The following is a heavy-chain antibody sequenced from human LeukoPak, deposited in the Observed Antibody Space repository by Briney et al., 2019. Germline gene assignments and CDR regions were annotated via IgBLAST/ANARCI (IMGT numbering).Heavy chain of an antibody. CDR2: MNPSSGNR. CDR1: GYAFATYD. D-gene: IGHD3-3*01. J-gene: IGHJ4*02. V-gene: IGHV1-8*03. CDR3: ARIGYYDFWTAHSYFFDS. Sequence: ASVKVSCKTSGYAFATYDINWIRQAPGKGLEWMGRMNPSSGNRGYSQKFQGRVTITSNTSISTAYMELNSLRSEDTAIYYCARIGYYDFWTAHSYFFDSWGQGTLVTVSS.